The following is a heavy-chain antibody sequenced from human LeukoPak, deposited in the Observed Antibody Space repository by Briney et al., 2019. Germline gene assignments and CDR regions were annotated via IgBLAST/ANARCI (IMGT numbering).Heavy chain of an antibody. CDR2: IHHSGST. Sequence: SGTLSLTCAVSGASISSSYWWSWVRQPPGKGLEWIGEIHHSGSTKYNPSLKSRVTISVDKSKNQFSLKLSSVTAADTAVYYCAPSPCSGDSCYRFDSWGQGTQVTVSS. CDR1: GASISSSYW. V-gene: IGHV4-4*02. J-gene: IGHJ4*02. CDR3: APSPCSGDSCYRFDS. D-gene: IGHD2-15*01.